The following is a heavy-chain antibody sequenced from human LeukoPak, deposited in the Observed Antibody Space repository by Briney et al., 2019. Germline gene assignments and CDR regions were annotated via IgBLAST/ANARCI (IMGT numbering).Heavy chain of an antibody. V-gene: IGHV1-2*02. D-gene: IGHD6-13*01. CDR2: INPNSGST. CDR3: ARESTGIAAAGTRYYGMDV. CDR1: GYTFTGYY. J-gene: IGHJ6*02. Sequence: GASVKVSCKASGYTFTGYYMHWVRQAPGQGLEWMGWINPNSGSTNYAQKFQGRGTMTRDTSTSTAYMELSRLRSDDTAVYYCARESTGIAAAGTRYYGMDVWGPGTTVTVSS.